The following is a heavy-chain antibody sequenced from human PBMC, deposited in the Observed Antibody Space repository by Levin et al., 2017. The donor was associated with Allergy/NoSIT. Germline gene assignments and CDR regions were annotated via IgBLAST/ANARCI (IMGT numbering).Heavy chain of an antibody. CDR2: IYWDDAK. CDR3: ARRLWKYSGRSGYPLFDP. D-gene: IGHD5-18*01. V-gene: IGHV2-5*02. CDR1: GFSLTSSGVG. J-gene: IGHJ5*02. Sequence: SGPTLVKPTQPLTLTCTFTGFSLTSSGVGVGWFRPPPGKALEWLALIYWDDAKRYSPSLMNRLTITKDTSKNQVVLTMTNVDPVDTAKYYCARRLWKYSGRSGYPLFDPWGQGTLVTVSS.